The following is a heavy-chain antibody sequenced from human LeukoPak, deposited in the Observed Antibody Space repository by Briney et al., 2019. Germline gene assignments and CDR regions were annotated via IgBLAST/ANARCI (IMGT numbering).Heavy chain of an antibody. V-gene: IGHV3-7*01. CDR3: ARDLSGVTGYTYGRGIDY. CDR1: GFTFSSYW. D-gene: IGHD5-18*01. Sequence: GGSLRLSCAASGFTFSSYWMSWGRQAPGQGLEWVANIKKDGREKYYVDSVKGRFTISRDNAKTSPYLQMNSLRAEDTAVYYCARDLSGVTGYTYGRGIDYWGQGTLVTVSS. CDR2: IKKDGREK. J-gene: IGHJ4*02.